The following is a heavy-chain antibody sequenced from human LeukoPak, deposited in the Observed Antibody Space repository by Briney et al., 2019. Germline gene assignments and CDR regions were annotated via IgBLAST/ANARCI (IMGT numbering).Heavy chain of an antibody. CDR1: GGTFSSYA. J-gene: IGHJ4*02. D-gene: IGHD2-2*01. Sequence: SVKVSCKASGGTFSSYAISWVRQAPGQGLEWMGGIIPIFGTANYAQKFQGRVTITADESTSTAYMELSSLRSEDTAVYYCARVLGYCSSTSCPWPDYWGQGTLVSVSS. CDR3: ARVLGYCSSTSCPWPDY. CDR2: IIPIFGTA. V-gene: IGHV1-69*13.